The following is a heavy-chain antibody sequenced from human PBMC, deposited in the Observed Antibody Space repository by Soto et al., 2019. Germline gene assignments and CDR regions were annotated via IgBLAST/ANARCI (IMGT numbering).Heavy chain of an antibody. CDR3: AKEKSITNSGYDAFDI. CDR1: GFTFSAYA. CDR2: INSGGSRI. V-gene: IGHV3-11*04. Sequence: PGGSLRLSCAASGFTFSAYAMGWVRQPPGKGLEWIAYINSGGSRIYYGDSVKGRFTISRDDAKNSLYLQMNSLRAEDTAVYYCAKEKSITNSGYDAFDIWGQGTMVTVSS. D-gene: IGHD5-12*01. J-gene: IGHJ3*02.